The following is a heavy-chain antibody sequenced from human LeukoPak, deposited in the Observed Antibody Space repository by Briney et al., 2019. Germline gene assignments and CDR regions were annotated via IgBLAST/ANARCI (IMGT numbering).Heavy chain of an antibody. CDR2: IKQDGSEK. D-gene: IGHD3-10*01. CDR3: ARNYYGSGSYYNWFDP. CDR1: GFTFSSYW. J-gene: IGHJ5*02. Sequence: GGSLRLSCAASGFTFSSYWMSWVRQAPGKGLEWVANIKQDGSEKYYVDSVKGRFTISRDNAKNSLYLQMSSLRAEDTAVYYCARNYYGSGSYYNWFDPWGQGTLVTVSS. V-gene: IGHV3-7*01.